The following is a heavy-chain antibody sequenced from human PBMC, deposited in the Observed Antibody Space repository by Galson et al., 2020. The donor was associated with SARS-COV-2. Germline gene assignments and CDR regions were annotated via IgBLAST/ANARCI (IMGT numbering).Heavy chain of an antibody. V-gene: IGHV3-30*18. CDR3: AKDPEMAVYYYYGMDV. CDR2: ISYDGSNK. CDR1: GFTFSSYG. Sequence: GESLKISCAASGFTFSSYGMHWVRQAPGKGLEWLAVISYDGSNKFYADSVKGRFTISRDNSKNTLYLQMNSLGAEDTAVYYCAKDPEMAVYYYYGMDVWGQGTTVTVSS. J-gene: IGHJ6*02.